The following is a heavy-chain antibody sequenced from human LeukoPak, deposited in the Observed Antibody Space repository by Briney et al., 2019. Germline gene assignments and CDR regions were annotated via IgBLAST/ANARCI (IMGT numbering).Heavy chain of an antibody. Sequence: ASVKVSCKASGGTFSSYAISWVRQAPGQGLEWMGGIIPIFGTANYAQKFQGRVTITADESTSTAYMELSSLRSEDTAVYYCALTRAEVVAATHDHWYNWFNPWGQGTLVTVSS. V-gene: IGHV1-69*13. CDR3: ALTRAEVVAATHDHWYNWFNP. J-gene: IGHJ5*02. D-gene: IGHD2-15*01. CDR1: GGTFSSYA. CDR2: IIPIFGTA.